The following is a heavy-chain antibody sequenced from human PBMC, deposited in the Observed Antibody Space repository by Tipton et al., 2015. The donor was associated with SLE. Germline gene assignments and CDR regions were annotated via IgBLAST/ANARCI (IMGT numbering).Heavy chain of an antibody. CDR2: ISWDGGST. J-gene: IGHJ4*02. V-gene: IGHV3-43*01. D-gene: IGHD3-3*01. CDR1: GFTFDDYT. CDR3: AKALRFLEWLSNPPDY. Sequence: GSLRLSCAASGFTFDDYTMHWVRQAPGKGLEWVSLISWDGGSTYYADSVKGRFTISRDNSKNSLYLQMNSLRTEDTALYYCAKALRFLEWLSNPPDYWGQGTLVTVSS.